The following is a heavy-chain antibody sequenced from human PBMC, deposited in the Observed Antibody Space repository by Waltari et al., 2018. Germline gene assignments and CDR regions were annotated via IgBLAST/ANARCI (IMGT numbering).Heavy chain of an antibody. Sequence: QVQLVQSGAEVKKPGASVKVSCKASGYTFTGYYMHWVRQAPGQGLEWMGRINPNSGGTIYAQKFQGRVTMTEDTSTDTAYMELSSLRSEDTAVYYCATGGGSSLPFDYWGQGTLVTVSS. CDR1: GYTFTGYY. J-gene: IGHJ4*02. D-gene: IGHD6-6*01. V-gene: IGHV1-2*06. CDR3: ATGGGSSLPFDY. CDR2: INPNSGGT.